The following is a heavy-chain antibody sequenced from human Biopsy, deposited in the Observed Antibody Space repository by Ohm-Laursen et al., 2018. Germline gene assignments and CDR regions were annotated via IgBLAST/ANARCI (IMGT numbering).Heavy chain of an antibody. CDR2: IYSGGNT. Sequence: SVTLSLTCTVSSGSLSSGPDNWRWLRKPPGQGLEYIGFIYSGGNTIYNPSLQNLVTMSVDTSKNQLSLKLSSVIAAETAVYYCARGRRTSGWPYFANWGQGTLVIVSS. CDR3: ARGRRTSGWPYFAN. D-gene: IGHD6-19*01. V-gene: IGHV4-61*01. J-gene: IGHJ4*02. CDR1: SGSLSSGPDN.